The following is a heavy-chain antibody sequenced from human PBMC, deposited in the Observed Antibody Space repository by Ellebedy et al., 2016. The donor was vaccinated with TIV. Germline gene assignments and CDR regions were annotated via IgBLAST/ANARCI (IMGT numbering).Heavy chain of an antibody. D-gene: IGHD7-27*01. Sequence: GGSLRLSCAASGFTFSSYSMNWVRQAPGKGLEWVSSISSSGSTIYYADSVKGRFTISRDNAKNSLYLQMNSLRAEDTAVYYCARNDGLNWGWFDPWGQGTLVTVSS. J-gene: IGHJ5*02. CDR2: ISSSGSTI. CDR3: ARNDGLNWGWFDP. CDR1: GFTFSSYS. V-gene: IGHV3-48*04.